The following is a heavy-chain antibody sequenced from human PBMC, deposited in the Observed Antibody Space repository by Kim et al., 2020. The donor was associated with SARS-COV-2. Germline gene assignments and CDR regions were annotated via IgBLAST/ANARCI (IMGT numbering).Heavy chain of an antibody. J-gene: IGHJ3*02. V-gene: IGHV4-59*01. CDR3: ARVREFRRLDAFDI. Sequence: SETLSLTCTVSGASIDNYYWSWIRQPPGKGLEWVGSLSYRGKTNYNPSLKSRVTISLDTSTNQHSLSLGSVTAADTAMYYCARVREFRRLDAFDIWGQGTMVPVSS. CDR2: LSYRGKT. CDR1: GASIDNYY. D-gene: IGHD3-10*01.